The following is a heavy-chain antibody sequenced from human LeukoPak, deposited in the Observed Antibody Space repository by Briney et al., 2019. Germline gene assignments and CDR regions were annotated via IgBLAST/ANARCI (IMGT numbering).Heavy chain of an antibody. V-gene: IGHV1-18*01. CDR2: ISAYNGNT. CDR1: GYTFTSYG. CDR3: ARDNSGSGGYYPIPYYYYGMDV. Sequence: ASVKVSCKASGYTFTSYGISWVRQAPGQGLEWMGWISAYNGNTNYAQKLQGRVTMTTDASTSTAYMELRSLRSDDTAVYYCARDNSGSGGYYPIPYYYYGMDVWGQGTTVTVSS. D-gene: IGHD3-10*01. J-gene: IGHJ6*02.